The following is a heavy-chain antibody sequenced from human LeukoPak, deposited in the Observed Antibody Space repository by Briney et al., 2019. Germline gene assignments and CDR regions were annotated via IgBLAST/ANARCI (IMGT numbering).Heavy chain of an antibody. CDR2: ISSSSSTI. Sequence: GSLSLSCAASGFTFSSYAMHWVRQAPGKGLEWASYISSSSSTIYYADSVKGRFTISRDNAKNSLYLQMNSLRDEDTAVYYCARGRGSQEYYDFWSGYYTSGYYYYGMDVWGQGTTVTVSS. D-gene: IGHD3-3*01. CDR3: ARGRGSQEYYDFWSGYYTSGYYYYGMDV. V-gene: IGHV3-48*02. J-gene: IGHJ6*02. CDR1: GFTFSSYA.